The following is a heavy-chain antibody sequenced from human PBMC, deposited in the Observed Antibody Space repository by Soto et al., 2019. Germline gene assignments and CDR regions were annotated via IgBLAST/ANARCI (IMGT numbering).Heavy chain of an antibody. Sequence: GESLKISCKGSGYSFTSYWIGWVRQMPGKGLEWMGIIYPGDSDTRYSPSFQGQVTISADKSISTAYLQLSSLKASDTAMYYCARLTTYYDFWSGYQYYYYYYMDVWGKGTTVTVSS. CDR1: GYSFTSYW. D-gene: IGHD3-3*01. CDR2: IYPGDSDT. CDR3: ARLTTYYDFWSGYQYYYYYYMDV. J-gene: IGHJ6*03. V-gene: IGHV5-51*01.